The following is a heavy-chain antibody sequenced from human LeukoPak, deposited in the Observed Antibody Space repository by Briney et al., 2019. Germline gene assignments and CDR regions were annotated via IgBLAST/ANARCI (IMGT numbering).Heavy chain of an antibody. D-gene: IGHD1-14*01. CDR2: INKGGSGE. V-gene: IGHV3-7*01. CDR1: GFTFSSSW. J-gene: IGHJ5*02. CDR3: ARAGKEGAADP. Sequence: GGPLRLSCAASGFTFSSSWMTWVRLAPGKGLEWVANINKGGSGEYYVDSVQGRFTVSRDNAKNSVYLQMNSLRADDTALYYCARAGKEGAADPWGQGTLVTVSS.